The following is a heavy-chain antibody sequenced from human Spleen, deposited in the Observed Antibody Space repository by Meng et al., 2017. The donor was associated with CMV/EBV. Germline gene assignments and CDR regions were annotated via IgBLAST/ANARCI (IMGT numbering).Heavy chain of an antibody. Sequence: QGKLVQSGAEVKKPGASVKVSCKASGYTFTGYYMHWVRQAPGQGLEWMGWINPNSGGTNYAQKFQGRVTMTRDTFISTAYMELSRLRSDDTAVYYCARGSDYDSSGYPSYYFDYWGQGTLVTVSS. CDR3: ARGSDYDSSGYPSYYFDY. D-gene: IGHD3-22*01. V-gene: IGHV1-2*02. CDR2: INPNSGGT. CDR1: GYTFTGYY. J-gene: IGHJ4*02.